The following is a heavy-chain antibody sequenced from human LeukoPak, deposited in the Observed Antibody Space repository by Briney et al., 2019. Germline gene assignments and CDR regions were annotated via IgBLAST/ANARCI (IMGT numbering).Heavy chain of an antibody. D-gene: IGHD4-17*01. CDR2: IIPIFGTA. Sequence: ASVKVSCKASGGTFSSYAISWMRQAPGQGLEWMGGIIPIFGTANYAQKFQGRVTVTTDESTSTAYMELSSLRSEDTAVYYCARDWGDYGGEYYFDYWGQGTLVTVSS. J-gene: IGHJ4*02. V-gene: IGHV1-69*05. CDR1: GGTFSSYA. CDR3: ARDWGDYGGEYYFDY.